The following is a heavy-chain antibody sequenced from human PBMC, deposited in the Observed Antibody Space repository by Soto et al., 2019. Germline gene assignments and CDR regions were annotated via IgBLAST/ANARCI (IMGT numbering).Heavy chain of an antibody. D-gene: IGHD2-15*01. CDR2: IYYSGST. CDR3: ARQYCSGGSCYYDY. V-gene: IGHV4-59*08. J-gene: IGHJ4*02. CDR1: GGSISSYY. Sequence: SDTLSLTCTVSGGSISSYYWSWIRQPPGKGLEWIGYIYYSGSTNYNPSLKSRVTISVDTSKNQFSLKLSSVTAADTAVYYCARQYCSGGSCYYDYWGQGTLVTVSS.